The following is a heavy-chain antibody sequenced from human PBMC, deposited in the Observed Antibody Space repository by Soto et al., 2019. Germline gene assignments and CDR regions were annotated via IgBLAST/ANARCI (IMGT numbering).Heavy chain of an antibody. CDR3: AKELMVYASYYFDY. D-gene: IGHD2-8*01. CDR2: ISSDGSNK. Sequence: QVQLVESGGGVVQPGRSLRLSCAASGFTFSSYGMHWVRQAPGKGLEWVAVISSDGSNKYYADSVKGRFTISRDNSKNTLYLQMNSLRAEDTAVYYCAKELMVYASYYFDYWGQGTLVTVSS. CDR1: GFTFSSYG. J-gene: IGHJ4*02. V-gene: IGHV3-30*18.